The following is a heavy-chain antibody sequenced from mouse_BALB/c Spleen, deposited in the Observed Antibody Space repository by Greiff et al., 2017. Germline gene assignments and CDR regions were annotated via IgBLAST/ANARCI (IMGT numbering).Heavy chain of an antibody. Sequence: DVHLVESGGGLVKPGGSLKLSCAASGFTFSSYTMSWVRQTPEKRLEWVATISSGGGNTYYPDSVKGRFTISRDNAKNNLYLQMSSLRSEDTALYYCARYSAVVPFDYWGQGTTLTVSS. D-gene: IGHD1-1*01. CDR2: ISSGGGNT. V-gene: IGHV5-9*03. CDR3: ARYSAVVPFDY. CDR1: GFTFSSYT. J-gene: IGHJ2*01.